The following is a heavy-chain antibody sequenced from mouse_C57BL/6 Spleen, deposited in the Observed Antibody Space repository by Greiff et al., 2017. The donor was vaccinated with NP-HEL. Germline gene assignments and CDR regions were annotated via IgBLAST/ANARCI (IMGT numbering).Heavy chain of an antibody. J-gene: IGHJ3*01. CDR2: IYPGDGDT. V-gene: IGHV1-82*01. D-gene: IGHD3-3*01. CDR1: GYAFSSSW. Sequence: VQLQQSGPELVKPGASVKISCKASGYAFSSSWMNWVKQRPGKGLEWIGRIYPGDGDTNYNGKFKGKATLTADKSSSTAYMQLSSLTSEDSAVYCCAREGTGAWFAYWGQGTLVTVSA. CDR3: AREGTGAWFAY.